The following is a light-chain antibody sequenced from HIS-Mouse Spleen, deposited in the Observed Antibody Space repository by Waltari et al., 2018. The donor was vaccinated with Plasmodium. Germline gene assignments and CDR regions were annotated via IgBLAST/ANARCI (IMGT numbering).Light chain of an antibody. V-gene: IGLV3-25*03. CDR3: QSADSSGTPNWV. Sequence: SYELTQPPSVSVSPGQPARITCSGAALPKKYAYWYQQKPGQAPVLVIYKDSERPSGIPERFSGSSSGTTVTLTISGVQAEDEADYYCQSADSSGTPNWVFGGGTKLTVL. CDR2: KDS. CDR1: ALPKKY. J-gene: IGLJ3*02.